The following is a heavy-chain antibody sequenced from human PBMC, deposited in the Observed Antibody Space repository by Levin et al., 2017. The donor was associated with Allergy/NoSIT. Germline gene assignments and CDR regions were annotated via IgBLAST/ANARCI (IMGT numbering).Heavy chain of an antibody. D-gene: IGHD1-26*01. CDR1: GFTFNNDE. CDR2: ISGSGDSI. Sequence: GGSLRLSCAASGFTFNNDELNWVRQAPGKGLEWVSYISGSGDSIYYADSVKGRFTISRDNAKNSLYLQLNSLRAEDTAVYFCARGGSYLTNGFDYWGQGTLVTVSS. CDR3: ARGGSYLTNGFDY. J-gene: IGHJ4*02. V-gene: IGHV3-48*03.